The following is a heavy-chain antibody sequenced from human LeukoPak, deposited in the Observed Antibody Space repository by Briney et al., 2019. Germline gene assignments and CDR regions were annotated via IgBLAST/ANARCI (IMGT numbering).Heavy chain of an antibody. D-gene: IGHD4-17*01. Sequence: GASVKVSCKASGYTFTSYGISWVRQAPGQGLEWMGWISAYNGNTNYAQKLQGRVTMTTDTSTSTAYMELRSLRSDDTAVYYCAREIPPDYGDYELDYWGQGTLVTVSS. J-gene: IGHJ4*02. V-gene: IGHV1-18*01. CDR3: AREIPPDYGDYELDY. CDR1: GYTFTSYG. CDR2: ISAYNGNT.